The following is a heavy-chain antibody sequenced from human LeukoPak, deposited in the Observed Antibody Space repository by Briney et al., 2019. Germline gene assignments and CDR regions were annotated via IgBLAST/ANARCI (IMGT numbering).Heavy chain of an antibody. V-gene: IGHV4-4*07. D-gene: IGHD1-26*01. CDR3: ARGLVGTTGEQNWFDP. Sequence: SETLSLTCTVSGGSISTFYWSWLRPPDGKGLEWIRRIHTSGPANSNPSLDRRVTISVDKSKNQSSLKLSSVTAADTAVYYCARGLVGTTGEQNWFDPWGQGTLLTVSS. CDR2: IHTSGPA. CDR1: GGSISTFY. J-gene: IGHJ5*02.